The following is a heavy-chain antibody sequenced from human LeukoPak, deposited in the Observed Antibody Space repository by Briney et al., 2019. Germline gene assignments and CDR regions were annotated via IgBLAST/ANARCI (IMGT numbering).Heavy chain of an antibody. J-gene: IGHJ4*02. CDR2: IKQDGSQK. V-gene: IGHV3-7*05. D-gene: IGHD3-22*01. Sequence: PGGSLRLSCAASGFTFGSYWMSWVRQAPGKGLEWVANIKQDGSQKYRVDSLKDRFTISRDNAKNSLYLQMNSLRAEDTAVYYCARSPVRHYETDCWGQGTLVTVSS. CDR1: GFTFGSYW. CDR3: ARSPVRHYETDC.